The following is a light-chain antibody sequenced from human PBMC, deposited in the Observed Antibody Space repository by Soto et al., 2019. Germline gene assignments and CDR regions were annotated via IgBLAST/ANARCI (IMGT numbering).Light chain of an antibody. Sequence: DIQVTQSPSSVSASVGDRVTITCRASQGIVNWLAWYQQKPGKAPKLLIYGASTLQSCVPSRFSGSGSGTNFTLTINSLQPGDFAAYECQQDNTFPAFGQGTKVEV. CDR3: QQDNTFPA. CDR2: GAS. V-gene: IGKV1-12*01. J-gene: IGKJ1*01. CDR1: QGIVNW.